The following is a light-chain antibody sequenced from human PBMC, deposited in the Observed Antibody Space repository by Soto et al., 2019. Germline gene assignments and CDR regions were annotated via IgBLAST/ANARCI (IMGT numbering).Light chain of an antibody. J-gene: IGLJ1*01. CDR3: FSFTTDWTHV. CDR2: EVS. CDR1: SSDVGKYDY. V-gene: IGLV2-8*01. Sequence: QSALTQPPSASGSPGQSVTISCTGTSSDVGKYDYVSWFQHHPGKAPKLIIYEVSKRPSGVPDRFSGSKSGTAASLTISGLQTEDEADYFCFSFTTDWTHVFGTGTKV.